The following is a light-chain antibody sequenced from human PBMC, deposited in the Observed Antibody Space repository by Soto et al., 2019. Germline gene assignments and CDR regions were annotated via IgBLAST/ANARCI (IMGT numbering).Light chain of an antibody. CDR3: QQFNTYPIT. J-gene: IGKJ5*01. V-gene: IGKV1-13*02. CDR1: QGISSA. Sequence: AIQLTQFPSSLSASVGDRVTITCRASQGISSALAWYQQKPGKAPNLLIYDASSLDSGVASRFSGSGSGTDFTLTISSLQPEDFATYYCQQFNTYPITFGQGTRLEIK. CDR2: DAS.